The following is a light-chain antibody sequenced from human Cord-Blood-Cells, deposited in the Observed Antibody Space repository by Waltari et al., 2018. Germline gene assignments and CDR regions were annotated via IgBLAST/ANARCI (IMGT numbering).Light chain of an antibody. J-gene: IGLJ3*02. V-gene: IGLV2-14*01. CDR1: SSDVGGYNY. CDR2: DVS. Sequence: QSALTQPASVSGSPGQSITIPCTGTSSDVGGYNYFSWYQQHPGKAPKLMIYDVSNRPSGVSNRFSGSKSGNTAFLTISGLQAEDEADYYCSSYTSSSTWVFGGGTKLTVL. CDR3: SSYTSSSTWV.